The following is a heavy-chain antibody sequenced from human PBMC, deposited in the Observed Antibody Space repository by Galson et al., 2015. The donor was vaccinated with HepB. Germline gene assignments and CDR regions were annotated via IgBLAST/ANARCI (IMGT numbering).Heavy chain of an antibody. CDR1: GYTFTGYY. D-gene: IGHD3-3*01. CDR3: AREDFWSGRTFDY. V-gene: IGHV1-2*04. CDR2: INPNSGGT. Sequence: SVKVSCKASGYTFTGYYMHWVRQAPGQGLEWMGWINPNSGGTNYAQKFQGWVTMTRDTSISTAYMELGRLRSDDTAVYYCAREDFWSGRTFDYWGQGTLVTVSS. J-gene: IGHJ4*02.